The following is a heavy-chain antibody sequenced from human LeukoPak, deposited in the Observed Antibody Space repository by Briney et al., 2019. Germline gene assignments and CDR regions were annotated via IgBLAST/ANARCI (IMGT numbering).Heavy chain of an antibody. CDR2: ISYDGSNK. CDR3: ANAHDSSSWYDYAFDI. V-gene: IGHV3-30*18. D-gene: IGHD6-13*01. J-gene: IGHJ3*02. Sequence: SLRLSCAASGFTFSSYGMHWVRQAPGKGLEWVAVISYDGSNKYYADSVKGRFTISRDNSKNTLYLQMNSLRAEDTAVYYCANAHDSSSWYDYAFDIWGQGTMVTVSS. CDR1: GFTFSSYG.